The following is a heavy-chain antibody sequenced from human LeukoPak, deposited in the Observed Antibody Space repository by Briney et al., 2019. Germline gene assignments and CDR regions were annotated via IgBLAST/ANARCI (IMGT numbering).Heavy chain of an antibody. Sequence: HPGGSLRLSCAASGFTFSSYGMHWVRQAPGKGLEWVAVIWYDGSNKYYADSVKGRFTISRDNSKNTLYLQMNSLRAEDTAVYYCARLEGSGSSTYYYYYGMDVWGQGTTVTVSS. J-gene: IGHJ6*02. D-gene: IGHD3-10*01. CDR2: IWYDGSNK. CDR1: GFTFSSYG. CDR3: ARLEGSGSSTYYYYYGMDV. V-gene: IGHV3-33*01.